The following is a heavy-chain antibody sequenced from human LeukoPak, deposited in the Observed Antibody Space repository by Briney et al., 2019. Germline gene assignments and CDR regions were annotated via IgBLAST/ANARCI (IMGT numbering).Heavy chain of an antibody. J-gene: IGHJ4*02. CDR2: IKSKTDGGTT. V-gene: IGHV3-15*01. Sequence: GGSPRLSCAASGFTFSNAWMSWVRQAPGKGLEWVGSIKSKTDGGTTDYAAPVKGRFTISRDDSKNTLYLQMNSLKTEDTAVYYCTTRLTVTFGGVIVFDYWGQGTLVTVSS. CDR1: GFTFSNAW. D-gene: IGHD3-16*02. CDR3: TTRLTVTFGGVIVFDY.